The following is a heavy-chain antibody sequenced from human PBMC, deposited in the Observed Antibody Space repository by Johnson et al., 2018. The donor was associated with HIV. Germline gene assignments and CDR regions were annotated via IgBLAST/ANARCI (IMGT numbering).Heavy chain of an antibody. J-gene: IGHJ3*02. Sequence: VQLVESGGGLAQPGGSLRLSCAGSEFTSNSFWMSWVRQAPGEGLEWVANINQDGTEKYFADSVKGRFAISRDNSKNTLFLQMNSLRAEDTAVYYCARAEGDYYDSGGWGPDAFDIWGQGTMVTVSS. V-gene: IGHV3-7*03. CDR3: ARAEGDYYDSGGWGPDAFDI. CDR2: INQDGTEK. D-gene: IGHD3-22*01. CDR1: EFTSNSFW.